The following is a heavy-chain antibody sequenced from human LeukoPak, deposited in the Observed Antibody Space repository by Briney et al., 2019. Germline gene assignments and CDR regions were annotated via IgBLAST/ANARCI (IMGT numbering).Heavy chain of an antibody. Sequence: ASVKVSCTASGYTFTGYYIHWVRQAPGQGLEWMGWINPNSGGTNYAQKFQGRVTMTRDTSISTAYMELSRLTSDDTAVYYCARGGPSGSGSYYQTNWFDPWGQGTLVTVSS. CDR1: GYTFTGYY. D-gene: IGHD3-10*01. V-gene: IGHV1-2*02. CDR3: ARGGPSGSGSYYQTNWFDP. J-gene: IGHJ5*02. CDR2: INPNSGGT.